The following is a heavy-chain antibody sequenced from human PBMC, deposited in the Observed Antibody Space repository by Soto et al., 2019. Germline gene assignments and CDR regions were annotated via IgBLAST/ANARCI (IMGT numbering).Heavy chain of an antibody. D-gene: IGHD3-22*01. CDR1: GGSISSSNW. Sequence: PSETLSLTCAVSGGSISSSNWWSWVRQPPGKGLEWIGEIYHSGSTNYNPSLKSRVTISVDKSKIQFSLKLSSVTAADTAVYYCARDPDLKYYDSSGSISSVGYWGQGTLVTVSS. CDR3: ARDPDLKYYDSSGSISSVGY. J-gene: IGHJ4*02. CDR2: IYHSGST. V-gene: IGHV4-4*02.